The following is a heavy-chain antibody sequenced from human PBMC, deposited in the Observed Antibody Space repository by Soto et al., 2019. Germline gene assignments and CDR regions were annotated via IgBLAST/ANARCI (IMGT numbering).Heavy chain of an antibody. CDR3: AKGGSSTTPGGYYFYAMHA. D-gene: IGHD2-2*01. Sequence: EVQLLESGGGLVQPGGSLRLSCAVSGFSFSSYAMSWVRQAPGKGMEWVAAISGSGGSTYYADSVKGRFTISRDNSKNTLYLQINSLRAEDTAVFYCAKGGSSTTPGGYYFYAMHAWGQGTTVTVSS. CDR2: ISGSGGST. CDR1: GFSFSSYA. V-gene: IGHV3-23*01. J-gene: IGHJ6*02.